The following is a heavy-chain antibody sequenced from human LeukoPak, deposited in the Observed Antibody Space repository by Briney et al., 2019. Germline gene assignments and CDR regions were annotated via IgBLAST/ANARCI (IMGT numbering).Heavy chain of an antibody. CDR3: ARDSSSYYFDY. Sequence: GSLRLSCAASGFSVTNNHMNWVRQAPGKGLEWVSIIYTGGTTHYADSLNDRFTISRDDSINTLYLQMNSLRAEDTAVYYCARDSSSYYFDYWGQGTLVTVSS. V-gene: IGHV3-66*01. J-gene: IGHJ4*02. CDR1: GFSVTNNH. D-gene: IGHD6-6*01. CDR2: IYTGGTT.